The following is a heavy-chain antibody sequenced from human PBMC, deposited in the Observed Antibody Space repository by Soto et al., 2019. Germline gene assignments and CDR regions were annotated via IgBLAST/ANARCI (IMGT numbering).Heavy chain of an antibody. CDR3: VKVRGTQWLSPDS. D-gene: IGHD6-19*01. V-gene: IGHV3-74*01. CDR1: GFTFSYYW. Sequence: GGSLRLSCAGSGFTFSYYWMHWVRQVPGKGLVWVSRINGDATRTTYADSVKGRFTLSRDNAKNTMYLQMNSLRVEDTAVYFCVKVRGTQWLSPDSWGRGTLVTVSS. J-gene: IGHJ4*02. CDR2: INGDATRT.